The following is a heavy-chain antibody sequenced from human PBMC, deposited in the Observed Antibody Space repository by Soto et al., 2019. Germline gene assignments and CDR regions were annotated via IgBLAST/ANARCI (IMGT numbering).Heavy chain of an antibody. V-gene: IGHV3-30-3*01. CDR1: GFTFSSYA. J-gene: IGHJ4*02. Sequence: GGSLRLSCAASGFTFSSYAMHWVRQAPGKGLEWVAVISYDGSNKYYADSVKGRFTISRDNSKNTLYLQMNSLRAEDTAVYYCARGWVSGWSRGGGYFDYWRQGTLVTVSS. CDR3: ARGWVSGWSRGGGYFDY. D-gene: IGHD6-19*01. CDR2: ISYDGSNK.